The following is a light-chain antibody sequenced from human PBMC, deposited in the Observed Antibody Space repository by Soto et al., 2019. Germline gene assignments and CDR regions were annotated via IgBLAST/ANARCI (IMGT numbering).Light chain of an antibody. CDR1: QSISRW. CDR3: QQYNSPWT. CDR2: DAS. V-gene: IGKV1-5*02. Sequence: DIQMAPSPSTLAPSVGDRVTMIFRASQSISRWLAWYQKKAGKAPNLLIYDASSLQSGVQSRFSGIGSGTEFTITISSLPHDDFATYYCQQYNSPWTFGQGTKVDIK. J-gene: IGKJ1*01.